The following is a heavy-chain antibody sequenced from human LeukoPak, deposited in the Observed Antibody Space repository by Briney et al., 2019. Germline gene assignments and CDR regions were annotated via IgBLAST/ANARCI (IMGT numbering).Heavy chain of an antibody. J-gene: IGHJ4*02. D-gene: IGHD3-22*01. V-gene: IGHV4-39*01. CDR1: GGSISSSSYY. CDR2: IYYSGST. Sequence: PSETLSLTCTVSGGSISSSSYYWGWIRQPPGKGLEWIGSIYYSGSTYYNPSLKSRVTISVDTSKNQFSLKLSSVTAADTAVYYCRVYDSSGYYYEVLDYWGQGTLVTVSS. CDR3: RVYDSSGYYYEVLDY.